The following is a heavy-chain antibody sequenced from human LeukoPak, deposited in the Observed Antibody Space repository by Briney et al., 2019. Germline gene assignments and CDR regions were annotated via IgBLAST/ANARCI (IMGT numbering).Heavy chain of an antibody. V-gene: IGHV1-69*02. CDR3: AMLSTGYYYGMDV. Sequence: GASVKVSCKASGGTFSSYTISWVRQAPGQGLEWMGRIIPILGIANYAQKFQGRVTITADKSTSTAYMELSSLRSEDTAAYYCAMLSTGYYYGMDVWGQGTTVTVSS. D-gene: IGHD2-2*01. J-gene: IGHJ6*02. CDR2: IIPILGIA. CDR1: GGTFSSYT.